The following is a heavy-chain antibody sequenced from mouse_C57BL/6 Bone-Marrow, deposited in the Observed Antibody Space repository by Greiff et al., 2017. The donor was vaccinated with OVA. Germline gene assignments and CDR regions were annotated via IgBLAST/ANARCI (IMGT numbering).Heavy chain of an antibody. Sequence: QVQLKESGAELVKPGASVKLSCKASGYTFTSYWMHWVKQRPGRGLEWIGRIDPNSGGTKYNEKFKSKATLTVDKPSSTAYMQLSSLTSEDSAVYYCARWDADYYGSSYGFDYWGQGTTLTVSS. CDR1: GYTFTSYW. D-gene: IGHD1-1*01. V-gene: IGHV1-72*01. CDR3: ARWDADYYGSSYGFDY. J-gene: IGHJ2*01. CDR2: IDPNSGGT.